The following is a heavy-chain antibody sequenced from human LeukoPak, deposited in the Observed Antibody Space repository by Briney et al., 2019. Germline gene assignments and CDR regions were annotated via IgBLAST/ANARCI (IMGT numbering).Heavy chain of an antibody. CDR3: ARDHCSGGSCLLIFDY. CDR1: GGTFSSCA. CDR2: IIPIFGTA. Sequence: ASVKVSCKASGGTFSSCAISWVRQAPGQGLEWMGGIIPIFGTANYAQKFQGRVTITTDESTSTAYMELSSLRSEDTAVYYCARDHCSGGSCLLIFDYWGQGTLVTVSS. V-gene: IGHV1-69*05. D-gene: IGHD2-15*01. J-gene: IGHJ4*02.